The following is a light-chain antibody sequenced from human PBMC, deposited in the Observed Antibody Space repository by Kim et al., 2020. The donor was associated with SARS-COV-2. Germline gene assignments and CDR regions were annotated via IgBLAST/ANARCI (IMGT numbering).Light chain of an antibody. Sequence: KTVTIACTRSGGSIARNYVQWYQQRPGSAPTTVIYEDNQRPSGVPDRFSGSIDSSSNSASLTISGLKTEDEADYYCQSYDSSNHVVFGGGTQLTVL. CDR3: QSYDSSNHVV. J-gene: IGLJ2*01. CDR2: EDN. CDR1: GGSIARNY. V-gene: IGLV6-57*03.